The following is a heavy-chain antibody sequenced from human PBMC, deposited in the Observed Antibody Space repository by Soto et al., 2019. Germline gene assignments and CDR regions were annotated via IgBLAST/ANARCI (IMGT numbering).Heavy chain of an antibody. D-gene: IGHD1-1*01. J-gene: IGHJ4*02. CDR2: ISSSSTYT. Sequence: GGSLRLSCAASGFTFRSYSMNWFRQAPGKGLEWVSSISSSSTYTYYADSVKGRFTISRDNAKNSLYLQMNSLRAEDTAVYYCARDLTGAKTDFDYWGQGTPVTVSS. CDR1: GFTFRSYS. CDR3: ARDLTGAKTDFDY. V-gene: IGHV3-21*01.